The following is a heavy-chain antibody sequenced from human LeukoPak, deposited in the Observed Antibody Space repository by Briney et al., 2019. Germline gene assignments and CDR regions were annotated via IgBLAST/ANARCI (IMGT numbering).Heavy chain of an antibody. CDR3: ARGGWSRGWFDP. J-gene: IGHJ5*02. Sequence: GRSLRLSCAASGFKFRDYYMSWIRQAPGKGLEWISYITMSGSVIQYSSSVKGRFTTSRDNARNSLYLQMNSLRADDTAVYYCARGGWSRGWFDPWGQGTLVTVSS. CDR1: GFKFRDYY. CDR2: ITMSGSVI. V-gene: IGHV3-11*01. D-gene: IGHD6-19*01.